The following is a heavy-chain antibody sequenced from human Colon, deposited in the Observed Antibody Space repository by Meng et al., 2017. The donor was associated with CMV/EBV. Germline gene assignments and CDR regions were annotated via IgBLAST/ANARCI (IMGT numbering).Heavy chain of an antibody. Sequence: QVHLIQSGAERRGPGASVKVSCKASGYTFSGYLIHWVRQAPGQGLEWMGWINTYSGDTIYAQKFEVGVTMTRDASITTAYLELSSLKSDDTAVYYCGTFGGDFDYWGQGTLVTVSS. CDR3: GTFGGDFDY. V-gene: IGHV1-2*02. CDR1: GYTFSGYL. D-gene: IGHD3-3*01. CDR2: INTYSGDT. J-gene: IGHJ4*02.